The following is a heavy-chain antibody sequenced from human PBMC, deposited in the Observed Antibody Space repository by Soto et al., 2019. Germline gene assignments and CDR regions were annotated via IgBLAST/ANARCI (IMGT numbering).Heavy chain of an antibody. CDR3: ARGSLQAAAGTHGY. Sequence: SDTLSLTCAVYGGSFSGYYWSWIRQPPGKGLEWIGEINHSGSTNYNPSLKSRVTISVDTSKNQFSLKLSSVTAADTAVYYCARGSLQAAAGTHGYWGQGTLVTVSS. CDR1: GGSFSGYY. V-gene: IGHV4-34*01. D-gene: IGHD6-13*01. CDR2: INHSGST. J-gene: IGHJ4*02.